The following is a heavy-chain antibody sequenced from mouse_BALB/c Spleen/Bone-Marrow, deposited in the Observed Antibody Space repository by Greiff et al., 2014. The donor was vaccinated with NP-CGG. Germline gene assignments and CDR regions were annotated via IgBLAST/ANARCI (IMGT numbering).Heavy chain of an antibody. D-gene: IGHD2-3*01. V-gene: IGHV2-6-2*01. CDR3: ARHDNDGYYLAY. CDR2: IWSDGST. CDR1: GFSLTSYG. Sequence: VKLMESGPDLVAPSQSLPITCTVSGFSLTSYGVHWVRQPPGKGLEWLVVIWSDGSTTYNSALKSRLSISKDNSKSQVFLKMNSLQTDDTAMYYCARHDNDGYYLAYWGQGTLVTVSA. J-gene: IGHJ3*01.